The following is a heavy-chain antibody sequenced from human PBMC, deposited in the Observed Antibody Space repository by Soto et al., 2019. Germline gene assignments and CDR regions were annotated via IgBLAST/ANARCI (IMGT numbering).Heavy chain of an antibody. CDR2: IYHSGST. CDR3: ASPGTTGFGIDP. J-gene: IGHJ5*02. V-gene: IGHV4-4*02. D-gene: IGHD4-4*01. CDR1: GGTISSSNW. Sequence: SETQSLTSTVSGGTISSSNWWSWVRQPPGKGLEWIGEIYHSGSTNYNPSLKSRVTISVDKSKNQFSLKLSSVTAADTAVYYCASPGTTGFGIDPWGQGTLVTVSS.